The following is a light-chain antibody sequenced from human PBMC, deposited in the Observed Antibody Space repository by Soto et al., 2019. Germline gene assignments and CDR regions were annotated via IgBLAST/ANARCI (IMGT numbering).Light chain of an antibody. CDR3: QKYYSAPCT. CDR1: QGISDY. V-gene: IGKV1-27*01. Sequence: DIQMTQSPSSLSAFLGDRVTITCRASQGISDYLVWYQQKPGKVPKLLIYAASTLQSGVPPRFSGTGSGTDFTLTISSLQPEDVASYYCQKYYSAPCTFGHGTKVDIK. CDR2: AAS. J-gene: IGKJ3*01.